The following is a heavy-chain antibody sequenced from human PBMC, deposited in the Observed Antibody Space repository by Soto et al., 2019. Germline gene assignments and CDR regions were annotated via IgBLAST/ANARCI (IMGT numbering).Heavy chain of an antibody. D-gene: IGHD1-1*01. CDR3: ARRYKSAGWLEP. J-gene: IGHJ5*02. Sequence: ASVKVSCKASGYSFATYAIHWVRQAPGQGLEWMGWINPATGNTEYSDKFQDRVTFTRDTSATTAYMELRGLRSEDTAVYYCARRYKSAGWLEPWGQGTLVTVSS. CDR2: INPATGNT. CDR1: GYSFATYA. V-gene: IGHV1-3*01.